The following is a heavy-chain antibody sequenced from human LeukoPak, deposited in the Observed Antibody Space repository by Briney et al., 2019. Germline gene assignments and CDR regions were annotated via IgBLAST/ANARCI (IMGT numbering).Heavy chain of an antibody. CDR2: ITSSGSTI. V-gene: IGHV3-48*03. J-gene: IGHJ4*02. CDR3: ARVTFNYFDY. D-gene: IGHD1-14*01. Sequence: PGGSLRLSRAVSGFTFSSYEMNWVRQAPGKGLEWVSYITSSGSTIYYADSVKGRFTISRDNAKNSLYLQMNSLRAEDTAVYYCARVTFNYFDYWGQGTLVTVSS. CDR1: GFTFSSYE.